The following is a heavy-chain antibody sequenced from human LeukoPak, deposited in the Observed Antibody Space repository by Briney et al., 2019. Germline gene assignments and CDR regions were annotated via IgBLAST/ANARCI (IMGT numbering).Heavy chain of an antibody. CDR3: ATVGGVSGRAFDM. V-gene: IGHV3-30*03. CDR2: ISYDGSNK. CDR1: GFTFSSYG. D-gene: IGHD2-8*01. Sequence: GGSLRLSCAASGFTFSSYGMHWVRQAPGKGLGWVAVISYDGSNKYYADSVKGRFTISRDNSKNTLYLQMNSLRAEDTAVYYCATVGGVSGRAFDMWGQGTVVTVSS. J-gene: IGHJ3*02.